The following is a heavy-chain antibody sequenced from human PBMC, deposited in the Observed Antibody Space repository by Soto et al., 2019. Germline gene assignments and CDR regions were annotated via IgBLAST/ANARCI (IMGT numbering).Heavy chain of an antibody. J-gene: IGHJ6*03. CDR2: IIPIFGTA. Sequence: SVKVSCKASGGTFSSYAISWVRQAPGQGLEWMGGIIPIFGTANYAQKFQGRVTITRDTSASTAYMELSSLRSEDTAVYYCARGRSSSKSHYYYYMDVWGKGTTVTVSS. CDR3: ARGRSSSKSHYYYYMDV. D-gene: IGHD6-13*01. V-gene: IGHV1-69*05. CDR1: GGTFSSYA.